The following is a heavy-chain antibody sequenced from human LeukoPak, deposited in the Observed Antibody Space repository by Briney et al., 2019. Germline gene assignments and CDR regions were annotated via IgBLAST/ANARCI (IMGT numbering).Heavy chain of an antibody. CDR1: GGSISSSNW. CDR2: IYHSGST. D-gene: IGHD6-13*01. Sequence: SETLSLTCAVSGGSISSSNWWRWVRQPPGKGLEWIGEIYHSGSTNYNPSLKRRVTISVDTSKNQFSLKLSSVPAADTAVYYCARQYSSNWYDDRGWFDPWGQGTLVTVSS. CDR3: ARQYSSNWYDDRGWFDP. V-gene: IGHV4-4*02. J-gene: IGHJ5*02.